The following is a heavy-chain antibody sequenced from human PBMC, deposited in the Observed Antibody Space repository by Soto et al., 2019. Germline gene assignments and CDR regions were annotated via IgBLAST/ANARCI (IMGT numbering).Heavy chain of an antibody. CDR3: ARGNRDYGDYSNSFFDL. Sequence: QVQLVQSGAEMKKPGSSVRVSCKSSGGTFISYAISWVRQGPRQGLEWMGGIIPMYGTATYAQKFQGRVTITADEYTSTGYMELHSLRSDDTAVYFCARGNRDYGDYSNSFFDLWGQGPLVTVSS. CDR1: GGTFISYA. J-gene: IGHJ4*02. D-gene: IGHD4-17*01. V-gene: IGHV1-69*12. CDR2: IIPMYGTA.